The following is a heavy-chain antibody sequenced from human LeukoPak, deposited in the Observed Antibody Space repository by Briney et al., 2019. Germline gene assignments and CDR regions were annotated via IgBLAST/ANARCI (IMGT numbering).Heavy chain of an antibody. CDR1: GFTFSDYY. CDR2: INQNGSEK. Sequence: GGSLRLSCAASGFTFSDYYMSWIRQAPGKGLEWVANINQNGSEKYYVDSLEGRFTISRDNTRNSLYLQMNSLRAEDTAVYYCARDPFFGAVDNWGQGTLVTVAS. CDR3: ARDPFFGAVDN. D-gene: IGHD3-10*01. J-gene: IGHJ4*02. V-gene: IGHV3-7*01.